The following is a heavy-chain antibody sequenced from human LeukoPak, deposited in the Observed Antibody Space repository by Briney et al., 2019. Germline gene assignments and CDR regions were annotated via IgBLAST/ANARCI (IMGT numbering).Heavy chain of an antibody. D-gene: IGHD3-10*01. CDR2: INPNSGGT. CDR1: GYTFTGYY. CDR3: ARSMVRGVIPFDY. V-gene: IGHV1-2*02. Sequence: ASVKVSCKASGYTFTGYYMHWVRQAPGQGLEWMGWINPNSGGTNYAQKFQGRVTMTRDTSISTAYMELSRLRSDDTAVYYCARSMVRGVIPFDYWGQGTLVTVSS. J-gene: IGHJ4*02.